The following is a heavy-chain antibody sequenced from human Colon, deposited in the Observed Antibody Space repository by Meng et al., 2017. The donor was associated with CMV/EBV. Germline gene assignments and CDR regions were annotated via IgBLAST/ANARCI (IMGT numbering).Heavy chain of an antibody. CDR3: VRTPPRIVEAPGTSNRFDP. V-gene: IGHV1-69*13. CDR1: GGTFSEYI. J-gene: IGHJ5*02. D-gene: IGHD2-2*01. Sequence: SVKVSCKASGGTFSEYIISWVRQAPGQGLEWMGGILPIFGSAKYAQKFQDRVSITADESTNTAYMEMSSLRSDDTGVYYCVRTPPRIVEAPGTSNRFDPWGQGTLVTVSS. CDR2: ILPIFGSA.